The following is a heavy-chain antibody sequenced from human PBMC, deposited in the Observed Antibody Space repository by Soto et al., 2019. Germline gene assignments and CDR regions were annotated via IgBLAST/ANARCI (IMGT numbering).Heavy chain of an antibody. CDR2: ISGSSNYI. V-gene: IGHV3-21*01. J-gene: IGHJ4*02. CDR1: EFSFGSYG. Sequence: GGSLRVSCAASEFSFGSYGMNWVRQAPGKGLEWVSSISGSSNYIYYADSVKGRFTISRDNAKNSLYLQMNSLRVEDTAIYYCVRDSYCNGETCYSGVGYYFDSWGQGSLDTVSS. CDR3: VRDSYCNGETCYSGVGYYFDS. D-gene: IGHD2-15*01.